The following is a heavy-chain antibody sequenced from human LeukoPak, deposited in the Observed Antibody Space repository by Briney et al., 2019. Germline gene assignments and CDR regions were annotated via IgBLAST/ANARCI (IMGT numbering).Heavy chain of an antibody. D-gene: IGHD2-21*02. CDR1: GFTFSSSG. V-gene: IGHV3-30*18. Sequence: GGSLTLSCAASGFTFSSSGMHWVRQAPGKGLEGGAFVSYDGGKKYYADSVKGRFTISRDNSKNTLYLQMNSLRAEDTAVYYCAKPAYCGGDCYSSPFQHWGQGTLVTVSS. CDR3: AKPAYCGGDCYSSPFQH. J-gene: IGHJ1*01. CDR2: VSYDGGKK.